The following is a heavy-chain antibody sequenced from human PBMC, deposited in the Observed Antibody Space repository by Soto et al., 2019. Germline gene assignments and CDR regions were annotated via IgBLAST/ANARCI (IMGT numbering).Heavy chain of an antibody. D-gene: IGHD5-12*01. CDR2: IIPMFGTP. Sequence: SVKVSCKASGVTFNRQDMRWVRQAPGQGLEWMGGIIPMFGTPHYAEKFQDRVTITADESTGTAYLELSSLTSEDTAVYYCAISEGRDGYRFHYWCPGTLVTVSS. CDR1: GVTFNRQD. J-gene: IGHJ4*02. CDR3: AISEGRDGYRFHY. V-gene: IGHV1-69*13.